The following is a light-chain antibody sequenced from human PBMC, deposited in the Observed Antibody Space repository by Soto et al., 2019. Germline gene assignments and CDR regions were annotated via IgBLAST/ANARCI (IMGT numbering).Light chain of an antibody. CDR2: KAS. CDR3: QQYSTYPWT. V-gene: IGKV1-5*03. Sequence: DIQMTQPPSTLSASVGDRVTITCRASQTISTLLAWYQQRPGKAPNLLIYKASSLESGVPSRFSGSGSGTEFTLTISSLQPDDFATYFCQQYSTYPWTFGQGTKV. J-gene: IGKJ1*01. CDR1: QTISTL.